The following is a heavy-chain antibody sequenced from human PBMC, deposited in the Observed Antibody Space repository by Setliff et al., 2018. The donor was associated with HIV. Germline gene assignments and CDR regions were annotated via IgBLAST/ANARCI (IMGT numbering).Heavy chain of an antibody. CDR1: GFTFSSYA. J-gene: IGHJ4*03. CDR2: ISETAFFT. V-gene: IGHV3-23*01. Sequence: GGSLRLSCAASGFTFSSYAMSWVRQAPGKGLEWVAAISETAFFTHYLDSVRGRFTISRDNSKNTLYLEVNSVRPEDTAIYYCARTIPAPDPDPERHPFDSWGQGTLVTVSS. CDR3: ARTIPAPDPDPERHPFDS. D-gene: IGHD2-2*02.